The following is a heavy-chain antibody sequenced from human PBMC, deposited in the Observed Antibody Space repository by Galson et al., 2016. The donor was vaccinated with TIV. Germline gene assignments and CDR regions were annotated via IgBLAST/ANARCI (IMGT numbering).Heavy chain of an antibody. J-gene: IGHJ4*02. CDR3: ARAPISIFGLATSYYFDY. CDR2: IDCDDDT. D-gene: IGHD3-3*01. V-gene: IGHV2-70*13. CDR1: GFPLSTYGMY. Sequence: PALVKPTQTLTLTCTFSGFPLSTYGMYVGWIRQPPGKALEWLALIDCDDDTFYHSSLKTRLTISKDISRNQVVLAMTNMDPVTTATCYGARAPISIFGLATSYYFDYWGQGTLVTVSS.